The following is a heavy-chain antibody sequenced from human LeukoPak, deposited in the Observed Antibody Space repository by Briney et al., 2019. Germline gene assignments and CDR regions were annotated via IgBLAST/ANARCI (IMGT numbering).Heavy chain of an antibody. CDR3: ANMPSGWYDGYYCGMDV. Sequence: GGSLRLSCAASGFTFSSYAMSWVRQAPGKGLEWVSAISGSGGSTYYADSVKGRFTISRDNSKNTLYLQMNSLRAEDTAVYYCANMPSGWYDGYYCGMDVWGQGTTVTVSS. V-gene: IGHV3-23*01. CDR1: GFTFSSYA. J-gene: IGHJ6*02. CDR2: ISGSGGST. D-gene: IGHD6-19*01.